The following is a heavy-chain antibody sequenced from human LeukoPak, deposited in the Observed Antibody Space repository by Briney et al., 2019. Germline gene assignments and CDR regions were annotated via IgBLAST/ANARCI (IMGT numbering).Heavy chain of an antibody. V-gene: IGHV3-73*01. CDR3: TRQIVVDIAFDI. J-gene: IGHJ3*02. CDR2: IRSKANSYAT. CDR1: GFTFSGSA. D-gene: IGHD2-21*01. Sequence: GGSLRLSCAASGFTFSGSAIHWVRQASGKGLEWVGRIRSKANSYATAYAASVKGRFTISRDDSKNTAYLQMNSLKTEDTAVYYCTRQIVVDIAFDIWGQGTMVTVSS.